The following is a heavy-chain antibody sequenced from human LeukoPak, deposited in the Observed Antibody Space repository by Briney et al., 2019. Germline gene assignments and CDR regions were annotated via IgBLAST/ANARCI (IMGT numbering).Heavy chain of an antibody. D-gene: IGHD3-22*01. V-gene: IGHV3-21*01. J-gene: IGHJ4*02. CDR1: GFTFSRYS. Sequence: GGSLRLSSAASGFTFSRYSMSWVRQAPGKGLEWVSSITSGVGYIYYADSLKGRFTISRDNAKNSLYLQLNSLRAEDTAVYYCARDRYDSSGYYCISDYWGQGTLVTVSS. CDR3: ARDRYDSSGYYCISDY. CDR2: ITSGVGYI.